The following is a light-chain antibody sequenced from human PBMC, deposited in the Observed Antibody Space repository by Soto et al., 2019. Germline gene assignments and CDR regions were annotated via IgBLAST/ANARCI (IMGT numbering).Light chain of an antibody. Sequence: VMTHSQATLSVSPGERASRACRASQNITSTYLAWHQHKSGQAPRLLIFGVSSRATGIPDRFSGSGSGTDFILTISRLEPDDSAVYYWHPDGSSPTFGGGTKV. CDR2: GVS. J-gene: IGKJ4*01. CDR1: QNITSTY. V-gene: IGKV3-20*01. CDR3: HPDGSSPT.